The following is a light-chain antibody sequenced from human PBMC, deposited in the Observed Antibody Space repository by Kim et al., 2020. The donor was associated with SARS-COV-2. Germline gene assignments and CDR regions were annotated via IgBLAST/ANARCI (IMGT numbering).Light chain of an antibody. CDR1: STNVGNQS. CDR3: STLDSSLSAYI. CDR2: RND. Sequence: QTATLSCTGSSTNVGNQSAAWPQQHQGHPPKLLSDRNDSRPSGISERVSASRSGNSASLTITGLRPEDEADYYCSTLDSSLSAYIFGTGTKVTVL. J-gene: IGLJ1*01. V-gene: IGLV10-54*02.